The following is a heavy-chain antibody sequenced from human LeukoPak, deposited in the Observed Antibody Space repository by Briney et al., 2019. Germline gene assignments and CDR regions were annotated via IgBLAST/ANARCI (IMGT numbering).Heavy chain of an antibody. J-gene: IGHJ4*02. CDR2: INPNSGGT. D-gene: IGHD6-13*01. Sequence: GASVKVSCKASGYTFTGYYMHWVRQAPGQGLEWMGWINPNSGGTNYAQKFQGRVTMTRDTSISTAYMELSRLRSDDTAVYYCARDMGRQQLAPFDYWGQGTLVTVSS. V-gene: IGHV1-2*02. CDR3: ARDMGRQQLAPFDY. CDR1: GYTFTGYY.